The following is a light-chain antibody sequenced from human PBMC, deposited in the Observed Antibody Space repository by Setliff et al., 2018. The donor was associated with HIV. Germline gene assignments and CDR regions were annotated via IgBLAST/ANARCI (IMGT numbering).Light chain of an antibody. V-gene: IGLV2-14*03. CDR3: SSYTSSIPYV. Sequence: SPGQSITISCTGTSSDVGGYNYVSWYQQHPGKAPKLMICDVSNRPSGVSNRSSGSKSGNTASLPISGLQAEDEADYYCSSYTSSIPYVFGTGTKVTVL. CDR1: SSDVGGYNY. CDR2: DVS. J-gene: IGLJ1*01.